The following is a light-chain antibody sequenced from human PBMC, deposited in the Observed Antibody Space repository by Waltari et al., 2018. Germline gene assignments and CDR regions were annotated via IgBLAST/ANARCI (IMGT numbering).Light chain of an antibody. CDR1: QSVDTS. CDR3: QQHSNWPPSIT. Sequence: EVVLTQSPAALSLSPGARASLPCRASQSVDTSLAWYQQTPGQAPRLVLYDASKRATGIPPRFSGSGSGTDFTLTISSLEPEDFTVYYCQQHSNWPPSITFGQGTRLE. J-gene: IGKJ5*01. CDR2: DAS. V-gene: IGKV3-11*01.